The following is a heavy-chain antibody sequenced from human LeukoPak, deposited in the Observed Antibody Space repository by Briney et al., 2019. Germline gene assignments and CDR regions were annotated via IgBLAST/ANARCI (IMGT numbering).Heavy chain of an antibody. CDR1: GFTFSGYP. V-gene: IGHV3-30-3*01. D-gene: IGHD3-22*01. CDR2: ISYDGSNK. CDR3: ARHNTHPKYYYDSSGYEDGMDV. J-gene: IGHJ6*02. Sequence: GGSLRLSCAASGFTFSGYPIHWVRQAPGKGLEWVAVISYDGSNKYYADSVKGRFTVSRDNSKNTLYLQMNSLRAEDTAVYYCARHNTHPKYYYDSSGYEDGMDVWGQGTTVTVSS.